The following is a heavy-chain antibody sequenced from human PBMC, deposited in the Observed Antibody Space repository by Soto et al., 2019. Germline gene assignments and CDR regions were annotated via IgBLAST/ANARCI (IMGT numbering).Heavy chain of an antibody. Sequence: ASVKVSCKASGYTFTSYGISWVRQAPGQGLEWMGWISAYNGNTNYAQKLQGRVTMTTDTSTSTAYMELRSLRSDDTAVYYCARNSADYPRPSGFDPWGQGTLVTVSS. D-gene: IGHD6-25*01. CDR1: GYTFTSYG. CDR2: ISAYNGNT. J-gene: IGHJ5*02. CDR3: ARNSADYPRPSGFDP. V-gene: IGHV1-18*01.